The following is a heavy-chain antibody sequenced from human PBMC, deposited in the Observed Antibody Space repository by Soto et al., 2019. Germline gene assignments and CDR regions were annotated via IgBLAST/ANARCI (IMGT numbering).Heavy chain of an antibody. D-gene: IGHD5-12*01. J-gene: IGHJ6*02. CDR2: IYYSGST. V-gene: IGHV4-31*03. CDR3: ARDLYDDYYYYGMDV. CDR1: GGSISSGGYY. Sequence: SETLSLTCTVSGGSISSGGYYWSWIRQHPGKGLEWIGYIYYSGSTYYNPSLKSRVTISVDTSKNQFSLKLCSVIAADTALDYCARDLYDDYYYYGMDVWGQGTTVTVSS.